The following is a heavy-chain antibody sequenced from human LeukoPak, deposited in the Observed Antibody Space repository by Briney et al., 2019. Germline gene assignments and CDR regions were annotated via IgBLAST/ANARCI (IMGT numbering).Heavy chain of an antibody. CDR2: IYHSGRT. V-gene: IGHV4-38-2*01. CDR3: ARHASPDIVIVPAATFDY. CDR1: DYSINSGHY. D-gene: IGHD2-2*01. J-gene: IGHJ4*02. Sequence: PSETLSLTCAVSDYSINSGHYWGWIQQPPGKGLEWIGSIYHSGRTYYNPSLKSRVTTSVDTSKNQFSLKLTSVTAADTAVYYCARHASPDIVIVPAATFDYWGQGTLVTVSS.